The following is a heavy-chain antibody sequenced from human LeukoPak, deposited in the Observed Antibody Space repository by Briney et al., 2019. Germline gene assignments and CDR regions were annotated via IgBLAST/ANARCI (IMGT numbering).Heavy chain of an antibody. CDR1: GYTFTSYD. D-gene: IGHD6-19*01. Sequence: GASVKVSCKASGYTFTSYDINWVRQATGQGLEWMGWMNPNSGNTGYAQKFQGRVTMTRNTSISTAYMELSSLRSEDTAVYYYARVGLAVAGPYFDYWGQGTLVTVSS. J-gene: IGHJ4*02. V-gene: IGHV1-8*01. CDR3: ARVGLAVAGPYFDY. CDR2: MNPNSGNT.